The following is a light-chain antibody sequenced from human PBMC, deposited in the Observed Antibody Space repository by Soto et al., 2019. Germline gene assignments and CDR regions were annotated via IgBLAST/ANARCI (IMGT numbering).Light chain of an antibody. J-gene: IGKJ4*01. Sequence: DFVMTQSPDSLAVSLGERATNNCKSSRSVLYSSNNKTYLAWYQQRPGQPPTLLIFWASTRQSGVPDRFSGSGSGTDFTLTISNVQAEDVAVYYCQQYYTVPLTFGGGTKVEIK. CDR1: RSVLYSSNNKTY. CDR2: WAS. V-gene: IGKV4-1*01. CDR3: QQYYTVPLT.